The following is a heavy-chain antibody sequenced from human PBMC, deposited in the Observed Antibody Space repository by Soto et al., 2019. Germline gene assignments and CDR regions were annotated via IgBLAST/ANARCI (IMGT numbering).Heavy chain of an antibody. J-gene: IGHJ6*01. D-gene: IGHD3-10*01. Sequence: WGSLRVACASSVFPLIYAMSGVRQPPGKRLECVSSMNGAATSTSYADSAKGRFTMSRDNSKNTLFLEMNSLRVEDTAVYYCARGGADPYKYGMDVWGQGTTVTVSS. CDR1: VFPLIYA. V-gene: IGHV3-23*01. CDR3: ARGGADPYKYGMDV. CDR2: MNGAATST.